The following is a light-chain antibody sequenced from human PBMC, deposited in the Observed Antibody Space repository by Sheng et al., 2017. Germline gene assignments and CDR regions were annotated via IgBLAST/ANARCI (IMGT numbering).Light chain of an antibody. J-gene: IGKJ2*03. V-gene: IGKV3-15*01. CDR1: QSVNNN. CDR3: QQSYSIPQAS. Sequence: EIVLTQSPNTLSVSSGERVTLSCRASQSVNNNLAWYQQKPGQAPRLLIYGAFTRATGIPARFSGGGSGTEFTLTISSLQSEDFATYYCQQSYSIPQASFGQGTKLEIK. CDR2: GAF.